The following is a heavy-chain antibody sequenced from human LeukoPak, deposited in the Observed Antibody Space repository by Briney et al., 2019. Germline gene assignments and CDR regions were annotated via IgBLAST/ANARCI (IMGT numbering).Heavy chain of an antibody. J-gene: IGHJ4*02. CDR2: TDPGGSGT. CDR3: TRDTFGGDDY. CDR1: GFTFSSYW. D-gene: IGHD3-10*01. Sequence: GGSLRLSCAASGFTFSSYWMHWVRQAPGKGLVWVSRTDPGGSGTSYADSVKGRFTISRDSAKNTLYLQMNSLRAEDTALYYCTRDTFGGDDYWGQGTLVTVSS. V-gene: IGHV3-74*01.